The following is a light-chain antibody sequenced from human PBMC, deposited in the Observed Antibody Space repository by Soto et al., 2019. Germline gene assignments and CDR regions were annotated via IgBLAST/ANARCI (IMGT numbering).Light chain of an antibody. CDR1: QSLSNH. J-gene: IGKJ4*01. Sequence: EIVMTQSPATLSVSPGERATLSCRASQSLSNHLAWYQQKPGQAPRLLIYFTSTKATGIPARFSGSGSGTEFTLTISSLQSEDFAVYYCQQYNTCPLTFGGGTKVETK. V-gene: IGKV3-15*01. CDR3: QQYNTCPLT. CDR2: FTS.